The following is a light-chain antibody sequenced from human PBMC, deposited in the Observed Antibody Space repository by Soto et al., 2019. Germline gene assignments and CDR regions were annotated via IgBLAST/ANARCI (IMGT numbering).Light chain of an antibody. J-gene: IGLJ2*01. V-gene: IGLV2-14*03. CDR2: DVS. CDR1: SSDFGDYKY. Sequence: QSVLTQPASASGSPGQSVTISCTGTSSDFGDYKYVSWYQQHPGKVPKLMIYDVSYRASGVSDRFSGSKFGNTASLPISGLQAEDEGDYYCSSYISSTIRIFGGGTKLTVL. CDR3: SSYISSTIRI.